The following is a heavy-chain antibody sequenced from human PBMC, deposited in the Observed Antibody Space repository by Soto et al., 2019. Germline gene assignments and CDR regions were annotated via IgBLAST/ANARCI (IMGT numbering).Heavy chain of an antibody. CDR3: AKDDGYRVFDY. CDR2: ISYDGSNK. CDR1: GFIFSSYG. Sequence: EESLRLSCADSGFIFSSYGMHWVRQAPGKGLEWVAVISYDGSNKYYADSVKGRFTISRDNSKNTLYLQMSSLRAEDTAVYYCAKDDGYRVFDYWGQGT. D-gene: IGHD5-12*01. V-gene: IGHV3-30*18. J-gene: IGHJ4*02.